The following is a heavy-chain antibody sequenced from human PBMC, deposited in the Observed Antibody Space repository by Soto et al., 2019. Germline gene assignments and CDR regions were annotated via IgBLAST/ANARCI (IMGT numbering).Heavy chain of an antibody. CDR3: ARSDTYYYGSGSYG. J-gene: IGHJ4*02. CDR2: IIPIFGTA. D-gene: IGHD3-10*01. CDR1: GGTFSSYA. Sequence: QVQLVQSGAEVKKPGSSVKVSCKASGGTFSSYAISWVRQAPGQGLEWMGGIIPIFGTANYAQKFQGRVTITAAEPTGTAYMELSSLRSEDTAVYYCARSDTYYYGSGSYGWGQGTLVTVSS. V-gene: IGHV1-69*01.